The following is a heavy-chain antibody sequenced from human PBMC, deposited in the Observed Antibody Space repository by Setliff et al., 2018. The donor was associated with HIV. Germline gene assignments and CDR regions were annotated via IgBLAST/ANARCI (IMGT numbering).Heavy chain of an antibody. CDR3: ARRSPGGGYYMDV. D-gene: IGHD3-16*01. V-gene: IGHV4-61*02. Sequence: PSETLSLTCTVSGGSISSGNYYWSWIRQPAGKGLEWTGRIYTSGSTNYNPSLKSRVTISLDTSKNQFSLNLSSVTAADTAVYYCARRSPGGGYYMDVWGKGTTVTVSS. CDR2: IYTSGST. J-gene: IGHJ6*03. CDR1: GGSISSGNYY.